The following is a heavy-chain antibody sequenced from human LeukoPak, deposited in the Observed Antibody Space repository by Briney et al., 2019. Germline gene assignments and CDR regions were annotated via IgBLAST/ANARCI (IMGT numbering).Heavy chain of an antibody. Sequence: ASVKVSCKASGYTFTGYYMHWVRQAPGQVLEWMGWINPYSGGTKYAQKFQGRVTMTRDTSISTAYMELSRLRSDDTAMFYCVTRDGYNRDYWGQGTLVTVSS. D-gene: IGHD5-24*01. V-gene: IGHV1-2*02. CDR3: VTRDGYNRDY. CDR1: GYTFTGYY. J-gene: IGHJ4*02. CDR2: INPYSGGT.